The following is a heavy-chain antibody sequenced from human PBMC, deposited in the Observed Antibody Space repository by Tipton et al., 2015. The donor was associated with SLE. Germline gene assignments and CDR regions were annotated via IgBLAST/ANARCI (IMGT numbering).Heavy chain of an antibody. CDR3: ACNNHR. Sequence: TLSLACTVSGGSISSHYWSWIRQPPGKGLEWIGYIYYSGSTNYNPSLKSRVTISVDTSKNQFSLKLSSVTAADTAVYYCACNNHRWGQGTTVTVSS. J-gene: IGHJ6*02. CDR1: GGSISSHY. D-gene: IGHD1-14*01. V-gene: IGHV4-59*11. CDR2: IYYSGST.